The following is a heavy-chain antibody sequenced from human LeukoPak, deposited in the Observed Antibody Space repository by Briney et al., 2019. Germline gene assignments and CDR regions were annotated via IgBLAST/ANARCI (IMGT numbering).Heavy chain of an antibody. D-gene: IGHD4-17*01. CDR1: GFTFTSYG. J-gene: IGHJ4*02. CDR3: ARDDDYGDLRTDY. CDR2: IRYDGSNK. V-gene: IGHV3-30*02. Sequence: AGGSLRLSCAASGFTFTSYGMHWVRQAPGKGLEWVGFIRYDGSNKYYGDSVKGRFTISRDNAKNSLYLQMNSLRAEDTAVYYCARDDDYGDLRTDYWGQGTLVTVSS.